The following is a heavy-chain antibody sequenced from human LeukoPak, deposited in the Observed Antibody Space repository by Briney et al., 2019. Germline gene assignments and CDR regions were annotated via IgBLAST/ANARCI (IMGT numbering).Heavy chain of an antibody. CDR1: GLTVSGNH. CDR3: TRGPSSSGWYPSAFDI. J-gene: IGHJ3*02. V-gene: IGHV3-66*02. Sequence: GGSLRLSCAASGLTVSGNHMSWVRQAPGKGLEWVSVIYSGGSTYYADSVKGRFTISRDNSKSTLYLQMNSLRAEDTAVYYCTRGPSSSGWYPSAFDIWGQGTMVTVSS. D-gene: IGHD6-19*01. CDR2: IYSGGST.